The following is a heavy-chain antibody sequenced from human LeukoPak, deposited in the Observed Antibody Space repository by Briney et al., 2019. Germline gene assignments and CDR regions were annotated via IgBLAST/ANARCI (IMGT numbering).Heavy chain of an antibody. CDR3: ARRNFDSRGAFDI. CDR1: GGSITAGTYY. CDR2: IYSSGKT. J-gene: IGHJ3*02. Sequence: SETLSLTCTVSGGSITAGTYYWGWVRQPPGKGLEWIGSIYSSGKTYYNPSLKSRVTISVDTSKNYFSLKLSSVTAVDVAVYYCARRNFDSRGAFDIWGQGTVVTVSS. D-gene: IGHD4-11*01. V-gene: IGHV4-39*02.